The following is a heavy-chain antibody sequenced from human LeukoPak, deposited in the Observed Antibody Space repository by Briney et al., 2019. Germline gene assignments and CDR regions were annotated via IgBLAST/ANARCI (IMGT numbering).Heavy chain of an antibody. CDR2: ISWNSGSI. CDR1: GFIFVDYA. V-gene: IGHV3-9*01. D-gene: IGHD6-13*01. CDR3: ARDGVDY. J-gene: IGHJ4*02. Sequence: PGRSLRLSCAASGFIFVDYAMHWVRQAPGKGLEWVSGISWNSGSIGYADSVKGRFTISRDNAKNSLYLQMNSLRAEDTAVCYCARDGVDYWGQGTLVTVSS.